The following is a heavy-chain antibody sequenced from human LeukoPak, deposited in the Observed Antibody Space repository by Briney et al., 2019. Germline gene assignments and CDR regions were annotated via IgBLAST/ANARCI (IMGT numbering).Heavy chain of an antibody. CDR1: GFTFSIYW. V-gene: IGHV3-74*01. D-gene: IGHD1-26*01. Sequence: GGSLRLSCAASGFTFSIYWMHWVRQAPGKGLVWVSRINSDGSSTNYADSVKGRFTISRDNAKNTLYLQMNSLRDEDTAVYYCARAPSVGATTANYYYYMDVWGKGTTVTVSS. CDR2: INSDGSST. J-gene: IGHJ6*03. CDR3: ARAPSVGATTANYYYYMDV.